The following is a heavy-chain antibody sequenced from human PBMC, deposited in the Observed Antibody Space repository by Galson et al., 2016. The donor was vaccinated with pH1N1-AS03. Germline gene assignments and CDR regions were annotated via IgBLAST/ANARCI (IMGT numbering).Heavy chain of an antibody. CDR3: ARGTISGVYLQRRFDA. CDR1: GYTFTHFG. D-gene: IGHD3-3*01. CDR2: ISTYTGET. J-gene: IGHJ5*02. V-gene: IGHV1-18*01. Sequence: SVKVSCKASGYTFTHFGISWVRQAPGQGLECLGWISTYTGETNYAQKFQGRVTMTTDTSTNTVYMELRTLTSDDTALYYCARGTISGVYLQRRFDAWGQGTLVTVSS.